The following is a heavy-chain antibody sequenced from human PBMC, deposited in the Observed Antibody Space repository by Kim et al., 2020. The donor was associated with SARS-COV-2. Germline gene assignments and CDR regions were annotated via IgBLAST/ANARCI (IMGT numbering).Heavy chain of an antibody. J-gene: IGHJ4*02. CDR3: ASENTASAGSFDY. V-gene: IGHV3-53*01. Sequence: YADAVKGRFTISRDNSKSTLYLQMNSLGAEDTAVYYCASENTASAGSFDYWGQGTLVTVSS. D-gene: IGHD6-13*01.